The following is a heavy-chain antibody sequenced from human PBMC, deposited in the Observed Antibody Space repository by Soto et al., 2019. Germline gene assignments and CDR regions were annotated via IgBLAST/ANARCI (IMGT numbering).Heavy chain of an antibody. CDR2: IYYSGST. J-gene: IGHJ4*02. D-gene: IGHD4-17*01. CDR3: ARDTKGDSYGGTRYFDY. Sequence: PSETLSLTCTVSGGSISSYYWSWIRQPPGKGLEWIGYIYYSGSTNYNPSLKSRVTISVDTSKNQFSLKLSSVTAADTAVYYCARDTKGDSYGGTRYFDYWGPGTLLTVST. CDR1: GGSISSYY. V-gene: IGHV4-59*01.